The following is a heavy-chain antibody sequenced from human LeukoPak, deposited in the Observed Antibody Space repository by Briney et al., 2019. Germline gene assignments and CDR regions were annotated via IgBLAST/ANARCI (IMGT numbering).Heavy chain of an antibody. CDR3: ASGDYGDYGGDAFDI. D-gene: IGHD4-17*01. Sequence: SQTLSLTCTVSGGSISSGDYYWSWIRQPPGKGLEWIGYIYYSGSTYYNPSLKSRVTISVDTSKNQFSLKLSSVTAADTAVYYCASGDYGDYGGDAFDIWGQGPMVTVSS. V-gene: IGHV4-30-4*08. J-gene: IGHJ3*02. CDR2: IYYSGST. CDR1: GGSISSGDYY.